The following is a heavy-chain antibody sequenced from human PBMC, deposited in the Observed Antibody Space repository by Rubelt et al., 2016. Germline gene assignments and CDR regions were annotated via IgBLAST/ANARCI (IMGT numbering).Heavy chain of an antibody. CDR1: GFTFSSYS. CDR2: ISSSSSYI. Sequence: VQPGGSLRLSCAASGFTFSSYSMNWVRQAPGKGLEWVSSISSSSSYIYYADSVKGRFTISRDNAKNSLYLQMNSLRAEDTAVYYCAREVTAVAASEFDYWGQGTLVTVSS. J-gene: IGHJ4*02. D-gene: IGHD6-19*01. V-gene: IGHV3-21*01. CDR3: AREVTAVAASEFDY.